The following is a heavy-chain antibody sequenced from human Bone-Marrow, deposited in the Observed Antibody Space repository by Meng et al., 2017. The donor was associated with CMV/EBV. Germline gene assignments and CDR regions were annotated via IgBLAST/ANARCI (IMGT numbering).Heavy chain of an antibody. CDR3: ARAPLESDDFLGEGYYFDY. Sequence: SETLSLTCTVSGGSISSGGYYWSWIRQHPGKGLEWIGYIYYSGSTYYNPSLKSRVTISVDTSKNQFSLKLSSVTAADTAVYYCARAPLESDDFLGEGYYFDYWDQGTLVTVSS. D-gene: IGHD3-16*01. V-gene: IGHV4-31*03. CDR1: GGSISSGGYY. J-gene: IGHJ4*02. CDR2: IYYSGST.